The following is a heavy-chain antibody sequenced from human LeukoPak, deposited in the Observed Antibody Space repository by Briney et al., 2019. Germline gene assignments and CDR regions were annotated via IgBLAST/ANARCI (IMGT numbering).Heavy chain of an antibody. D-gene: IGHD5-18*01. J-gene: IGHJ4*02. CDR1: GGSISSYY. V-gene: IGHV4-59*01. Sequence: PSETLSLTCTVSGGSISSYYWSWIRQPPGKVLEWIGYIYYSGSTNYNPSPKSRLTISVDTSKNQFSLKLSSVTAADTAVYYCARVGYSYGYSFDYWGQGTLVTVSS. CDR2: IYYSGST. CDR3: ARVGYSYGYSFDY.